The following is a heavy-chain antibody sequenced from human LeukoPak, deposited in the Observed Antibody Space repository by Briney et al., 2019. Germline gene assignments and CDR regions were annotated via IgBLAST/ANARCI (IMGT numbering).Heavy chain of an antibody. Sequence: GASVKVSCKASGYTFTGYYIHWVRQAPGQGLEWMGWINPNSGGTNYAQKFQGRVTMTRDTSISTAYMELNRLRSDDTAVYYCARDERYDSSGYPSDYWGQGSLVTVSS. CDR2: INPNSGGT. D-gene: IGHD3-22*01. CDR3: ARDERYDSSGYPSDY. CDR1: GYTFTGYY. V-gene: IGHV1-2*02. J-gene: IGHJ4*02.